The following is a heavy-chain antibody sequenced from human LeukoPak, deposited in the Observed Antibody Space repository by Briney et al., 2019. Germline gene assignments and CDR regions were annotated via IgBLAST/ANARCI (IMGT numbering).Heavy chain of an antibody. CDR2: ISYDGSNK. J-gene: IGHJ4*02. Sequence: GGSLRLSCEVSGFTFSSYAMHWVRQAPGKGLEWVAVISYDGSNKYYADSVKGRFTISRDNSKNTLYLQMNSLRPEDTAVFYCAKAVHSSSSWQIDYWGQGTLVTVSS. CDR1: GFTFSSYA. CDR3: AKAVHSSSSWQIDY. D-gene: IGHD6-6*01. V-gene: IGHV3-30*18.